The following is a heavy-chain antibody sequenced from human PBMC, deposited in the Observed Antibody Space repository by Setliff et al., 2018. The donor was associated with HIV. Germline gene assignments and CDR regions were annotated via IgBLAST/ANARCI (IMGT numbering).Heavy chain of an antibody. CDR2: IYTNGYT. CDR3: ARAPPGIQNDAFDV. J-gene: IGHJ3*01. Sequence: SETLSLTCTVSGDSISSDFYWGWIRQPPGKGLEWIGSIYTNGYTNYNPSLKSRVTISVDTSKNQFSLRLTSVTAADTAVYYCARAPPGIQNDAFDVWGQGTMVTVSS. V-gene: IGHV4-38-2*02. CDR1: GDSISSDFY.